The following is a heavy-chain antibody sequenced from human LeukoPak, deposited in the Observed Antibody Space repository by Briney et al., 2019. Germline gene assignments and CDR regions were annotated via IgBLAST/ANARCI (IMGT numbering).Heavy chain of an antibody. CDR2: IYPGDSDT. J-gene: IGHJ4*02. D-gene: IGHD1-7*01. V-gene: IGHV5-51*01. Sequence: GASLEISCQGSGSIFTSYWIGWVRPLPGKGLGWMGIIYPGDSDTRYSPSFQGQVTISADKSISTAYLQWSSLKASDTAMYYCARREGDWNFNLFDYWGQGTLVTVSS. CDR1: GSIFTSYW. CDR3: ARREGDWNFNLFDY.